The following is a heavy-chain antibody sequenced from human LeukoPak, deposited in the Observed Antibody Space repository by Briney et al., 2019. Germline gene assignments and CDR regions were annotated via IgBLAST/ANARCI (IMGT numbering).Heavy chain of an antibody. V-gene: IGHV1-46*01. CDR1: GYIFTGYY. Sequence: GASVKVSCKASGYIFTGYYIHWVRQAPGQVLEWMGLINPDGGNTNYAQNFQGRVTLTRDTSTSTVYMELSSLRSEDTAIYYCARIRDGYNDAYDLWGQGTVVTVPS. D-gene: IGHD5-24*01. CDR3: ARIRDGYNDAYDL. J-gene: IGHJ3*01. CDR2: INPDGGNT.